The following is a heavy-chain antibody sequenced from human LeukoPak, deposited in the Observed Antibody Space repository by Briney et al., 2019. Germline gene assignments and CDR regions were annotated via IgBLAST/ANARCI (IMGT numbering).Heavy chain of an antibody. D-gene: IGHD1-26*01. CDR3: ARDPYSGSYGNYYYYFMDV. V-gene: IGHV3-21*01. CDR2: ITSGSSYR. CDR1: GFTFSSYN. Sequence: PGGPLRLSCAASGFTFSSYNMNWVRQAPGKGLEWVSPITSGSSYRFYADSVKGRFTISRDNAKNSLYPQINSLRAEDTAVYYCARDPYSGSYGNYYYYFMDVWGKGTTVTISS. J-gene: IGHJ6*03.